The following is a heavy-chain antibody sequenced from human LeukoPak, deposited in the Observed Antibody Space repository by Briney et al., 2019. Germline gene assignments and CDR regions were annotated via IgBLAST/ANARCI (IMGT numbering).Heavy chain of an antibody. CDR2: FNPNSGCT. Sequence: ASVKVSCKASGYTFTDYYIHWLRQAAGQGLEWIGWFNPNSGCTDYARKFQGRVTMTGDTSISTVYMDLTRLKADDMAVYYCARVIKVAGTKGYSDLWGQGTLITVSS. D-gene: IGHD6-19*01. V-gene: IGHV1-2*02. CDR1: GYTFTDYY. CDR3: ARVIKVAGTKGYSDL. J-gene: IGHJ5*02.